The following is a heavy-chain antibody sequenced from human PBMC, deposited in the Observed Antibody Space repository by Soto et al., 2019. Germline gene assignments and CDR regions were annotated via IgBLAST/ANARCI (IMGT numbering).Heavy chain of an antibody. J-gene: IGHJ4*02. CDR2: INHSGST. CDR1: GGSFSGYY. Sequence: PSETLSLTCAVYGGSFSGYYWSWIRQPPGKGLEWIGEINHSGSTNYNPSLKSRVTISVDTSKTQFSLKLSSVTAADTAVYYCARHTDPAYCRGDCVTLDYRSQVSLVTVS. V-gene: IGHV4-34*01. D-gene: IGHD2-21*02. CDR3: ARHTDPAYCRGDCVTLDY.